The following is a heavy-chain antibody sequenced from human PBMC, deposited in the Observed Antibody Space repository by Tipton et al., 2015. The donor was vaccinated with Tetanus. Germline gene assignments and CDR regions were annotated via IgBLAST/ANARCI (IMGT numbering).Heavy chain of an antibody. CDR1: GHNSRSYW. V-gene: IGHV5-51*01. CDR3: ARRLGPYTGDQIWHFDL. D-gene: IGHD7-27*01. Sequence: VQLVQSGAEVKKPGESLRISCKVSGHNSRSYWISWVRQMPGKGLEWMGIIYPGDSDATYSPAFQGQVTISADRSISTAYLQWSSLKASDTAVFFCARRLGPYTGDQIWHFDLWGRGTLVTVSS. CDR2: IYPGDSDA. J-gene: IGHJ2*01.